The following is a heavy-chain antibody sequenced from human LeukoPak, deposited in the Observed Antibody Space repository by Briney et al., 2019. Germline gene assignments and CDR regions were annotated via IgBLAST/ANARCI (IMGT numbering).Heavy chain of an antibody. CDR2: IHTSGST. CDR1: GGSITGYH. CDR3: ASYGSGVRYFDY. V-gene: IGHV4-4*07. J-gene: IGHJ4*02. Sequence: PSETLSLTCLVSGGSITGYHWSWIRQPAGKGLQWIGQIHTSGSTNYNPSLKSRVTISVDTSKNQFSLKLSSVTAADTAVYYCASYGSGVRYFDYWGQGTLVTVSS. D-gene: IGHD3-10*01.